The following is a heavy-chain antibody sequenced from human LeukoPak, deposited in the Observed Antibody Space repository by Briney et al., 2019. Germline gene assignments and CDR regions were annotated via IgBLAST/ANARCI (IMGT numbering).Heavy chain of an antibody. CDR2: VYPGDDSDT. J-gene: IGHJ3*01. D-gene: IGHD1-7*01. CDR3: ARNWNFDAFDF. CDR1: GYRFTNYW. V-gene: IGHV5-51*01. Sequence: GESLKISCKGSGYRFTNYWIGWVRQVPGKGLEWMGIVYPGDDSDTRYSPSFQGQVTISADKSISTAYLQWSSLKASDTAMYYCARNWNFDAFDFWGQGTMVTVSS.